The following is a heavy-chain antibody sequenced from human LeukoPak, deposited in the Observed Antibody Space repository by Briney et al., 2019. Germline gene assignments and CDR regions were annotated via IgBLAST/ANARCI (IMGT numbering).Heavy chain of an antibody. CDR1: RYTFTGYY. Sequence: ASVKVSCKASRYTFTGYYMHWVRQAPGQGLEWMGWINPNSGGTNYAQKFQGRVTMTRDTSISTAYMELSRLRSDDTAVYYCARGKLELRYYDYVWGSYRTLDYWGQGTLVTVSS. CDR3: ARGKLELRYYDYVWGSYRTLDY. J-gene: IGHJ4*02. CDR2: INPNSGGT. D-gene: IGHD3-16*02. V-gene: IGHV1-2*02.